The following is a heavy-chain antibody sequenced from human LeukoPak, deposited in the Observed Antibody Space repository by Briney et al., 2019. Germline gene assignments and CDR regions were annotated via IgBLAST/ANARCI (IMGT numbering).Heavy chain of an antibody. J-gene: IGHJ4*02. CDR2: IYTSGST. CDR1: GGSISSYY. D-gene: IGHD3-16*02. CDR3: AGDLRSGELSLRYYFDY. Sequence: NPLETLSLTCTVSGGSISSYYWSWIRQPAGKGLEWIGRIYTSGSTNYNPSLKSRVTMSVDTSKNQFSLKLSSVTPADTAVYYCAGDLRSGELSLRYYFDYWGQGTLVTVSS. V-gene: IGHV4-4*07.